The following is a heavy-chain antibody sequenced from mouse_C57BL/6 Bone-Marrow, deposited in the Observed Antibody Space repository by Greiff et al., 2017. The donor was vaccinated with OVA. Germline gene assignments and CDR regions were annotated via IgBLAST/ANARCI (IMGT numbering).Heavy chain of an antibody. CDR2: IYPGSGST. J-gene: IGHJ2*01. D-gene: IGHD1-1*01. Sequence: QVQLKQPGAELVKPGASVKMSCKASGYTFTSYWITWVKQRPGQGLEWIGDIYPGSGSTNYNEKFKSKVTLTVDTSSSTAYMQLSSLTSEDSAVYYSAREGVYYYGRGDYWGQGTTLTVSS. V-gene: IGHV1-55*01. CDR3: AREGVYYYGRGDY. CDR1: GYTFTSYW.